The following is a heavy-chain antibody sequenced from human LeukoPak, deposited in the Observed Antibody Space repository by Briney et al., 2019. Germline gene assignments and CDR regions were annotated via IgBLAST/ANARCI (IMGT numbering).Heavy chain of an antibody. CDR1: GYTFTSYG. J-gene: IGHJ4*02. D-gene: IGHD3-22*01. V-gene: IGHV1-2*02. Sequence: GASVKVSCKASGYTFTSYGIGWVRQAPGQGLEWMGWINPNSGGTNYAQKFQGRVTMTRDTSISTAYMELSRLRSDDTAVYYCARDERYDSSGYPFDYWGQGTLVTVSS. CDR3: ARDERYDSSGYPFDY. CDR2: INPNSGGT.